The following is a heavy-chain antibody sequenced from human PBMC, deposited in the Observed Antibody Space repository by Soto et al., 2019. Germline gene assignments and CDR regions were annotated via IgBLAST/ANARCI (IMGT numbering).Heavy chain of an antibody. V-gene: IGHV3-64*01. CDR2: ISSNGVGT. D-gene: IGHD3-10*02. CDR1: GFTLSGYA. Sequence: EVQLAESGGGLAQPGGSLRLSCAASGFTLSGYAMDWVRQAPGKGLEYVSGISSNGVGTYYANSVQGRFTISRDNSKNTVYLQMGSLRPEDMAVYYCARRACSDFYYMDVWGKGTTVTVSS. CDR3: ARRACSDFYYMDV. J-gene: IGHJ6*03.